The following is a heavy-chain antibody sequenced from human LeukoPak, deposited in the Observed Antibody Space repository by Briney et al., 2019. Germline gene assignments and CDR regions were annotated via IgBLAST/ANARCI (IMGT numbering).Heavy chain of an antibody. CDR2: VWPVDFRT. J-gene: IGHJ3*02. CDR3: ARAHEGGSLAFDI. Sequence: GESLKISCKSSGYTFANYWIGWVRQMPGKGLEWMGIVWPVDFRTMYSPSFQGQVTISADKSISTAYLQWSSLKASDTAMYYCARAHEGGSLAFDIWGQGTMVTVSS. CDR1: GYTFANYW. V-gene: IGHV5-51*01. D-gene: IGHD1-26*01.